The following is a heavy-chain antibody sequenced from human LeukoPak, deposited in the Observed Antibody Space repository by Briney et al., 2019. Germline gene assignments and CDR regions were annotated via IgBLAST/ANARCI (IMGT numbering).Heavy chain of an antibody. V-gene: IGHV1-24*01. CDR1: GYTLTELS. J-gene: IGHJ5*02. D-gene: IGHD1-1*01. CDR2: FDPEDGEA. CDR3: ATGGGTTWYWFDP. Sequence: ASVKVSCKVSGYTLTELSMHWVRQAPGKGLEWMGGFDPEDGEAIYAQKFQGRVTMTEDTSTDTAYMELSSLRSEDTAVYYCATGGGTTWYWFDPWGQGTLVTVSS.